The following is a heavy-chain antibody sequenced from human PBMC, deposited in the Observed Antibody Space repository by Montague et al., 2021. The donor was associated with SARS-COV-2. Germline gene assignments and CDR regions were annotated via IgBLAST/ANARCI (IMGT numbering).Heavy chain of an antibody. Sequence: SLRLSCAASGFTFNNYAMHWVRQAPGKGLEWVAIISYDGSNKYYADSVKGRFAISGDNTKNTLYLQMNSLRAEDTAVYYCVRASLIKARIAVAGTTVDWGQGTLVTISS. CDR2: ISYDGSNK. V-gene: IGHV3-30*09. CDR3: VRASLIKARIAVAGTTVD. J-gene: IGHJ4*02. CDR1: GFTFNNYA. D-gene: IGHD6-19*01.